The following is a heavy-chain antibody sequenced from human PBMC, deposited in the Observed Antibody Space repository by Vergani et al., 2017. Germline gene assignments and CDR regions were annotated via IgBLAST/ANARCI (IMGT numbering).Heavy chain of an antibody. J-gene: IGHJ4*02. V-gene: IGHV3-30*04. CDR3: AKSAGTV. CDR1: GFTFSSYA. D-gene: IGHD6-19*01. CDR2: ISYDGSNK. Sequence: QVQLVESGGGVVQPGRSLRLSCAASGFTFSSYAMHWVRQAPGKGLEWVAVISYDGSNKYYADSVKGRFTISRDNSKNTLYLQMNSLRAEDTAVYYCAKSAGTVWGQGTLVTVSS.